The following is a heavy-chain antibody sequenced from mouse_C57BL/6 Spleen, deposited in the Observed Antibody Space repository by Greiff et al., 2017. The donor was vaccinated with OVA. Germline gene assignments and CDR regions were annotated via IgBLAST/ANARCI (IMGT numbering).Heavy chain of an antibody. CDR2: ISYSGST. CDR1: GYSITSGYD. J-gene: IGHJ2*01. D-gene: IGHD1-1*02. V-gene: IGHV3-1*01. Sequence: EVQRVESGPGMVKPSQSLSLTCTVTGYSITSGYDWHWTRHFPGNKLEWMGYISYSGSTNYNPSLKSRISITHDTSKNHFFLKLNSVTTEDTATDYCAREGVGGYFDYWGQGTTLTVSS. CDR3: AREGVGGYFDY.